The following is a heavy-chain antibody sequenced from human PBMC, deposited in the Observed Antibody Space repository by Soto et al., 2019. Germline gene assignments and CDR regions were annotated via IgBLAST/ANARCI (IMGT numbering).Heavy chain of an antibody. CDR1: GGSISSDCYY. D-gene: IGHD3-22*01. J-gene: IGHJ6*02. V-gene: IGHV4-31*03. CDR2: FYYSGST. CDR3: ARATVPTYYYDSSGYYPRTYYYYYGMDV. Sequence: SETLSLTCTVCGGSISSDCYYCSWIPHHPGKGLAWLGYFYYSGSTYYNPSLKSRVTISVDTSKNQFSLKLSSVTAADTAVYYCARATVPTYYYDSSGYYPRTYYYYYGMDVWGQGTTVT.